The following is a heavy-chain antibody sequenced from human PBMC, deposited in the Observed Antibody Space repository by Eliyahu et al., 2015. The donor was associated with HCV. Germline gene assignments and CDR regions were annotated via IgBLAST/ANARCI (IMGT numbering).Heavy chain of an antibody. V-gene: IGHV4-38-2*02. CDR2: FFHGGNA. D-gene: IGHD5-24*01. J-gene: IGHJ3*02. Sequence: QVQLRESGPGLVKPSETLSLTCTVSGYSISSGYYWHWIRQPPGKGLEWIGGFFHGGNAHYNASLRGRVTISEDTSKNQLSLRLTSVTAADTAVYYCARDRVMLAAMTVFDIWGHGTMVTVSS. CDR1: GYSISSGYY. CDR3: ARDRVMLAAMTVFDI.